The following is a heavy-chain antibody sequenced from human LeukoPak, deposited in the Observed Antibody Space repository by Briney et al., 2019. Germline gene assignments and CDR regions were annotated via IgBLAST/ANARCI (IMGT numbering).Heavy chain of an antibody. CDR1: GFTFSDYY. D-gene: IGHD5-18*01. Sequence: PGGSLMLSCAASGFTFSDYYMSWIRQAPGKGLVWVSYTSSSSSRTNYADSVKGRFTISRDNAKNSLFLQMTSLRAEDTAVYYCARAASRGYSYGFAYWGQGTLVTVSS. CDR2: TSSSSSRT. J-gene: IGHJ4*02. CDR3: ARAASRGYSYGFAY. V-gene: IGHV3-11*05.